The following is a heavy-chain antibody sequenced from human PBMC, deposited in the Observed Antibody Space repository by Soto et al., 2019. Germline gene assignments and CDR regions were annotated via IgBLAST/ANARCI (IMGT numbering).Heavy chain of an antibody. CDR2: IWYDGSNK. CDR3: ARDRVGWNDRAGAFDI. Sequence: GGSLRLSCAASGFTFSSYGMHWVRQAPGKGLEWVAVIWYDGSNKYYADSVKGRFTISRDNSKNTLYLQMNSLRAEDTAVYYCARDRVGWNDRAGAFDIWGQGTMVTVSS. D-gene: IGHD1-1*01. J-gene: IGHJ3*02. V-gene: IGHV3-33*01. CDR1: GFTFSSYG.